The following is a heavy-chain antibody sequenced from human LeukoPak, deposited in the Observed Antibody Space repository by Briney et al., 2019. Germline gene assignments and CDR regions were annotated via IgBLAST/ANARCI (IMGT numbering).Heavy chain of an antibody. CDR3: ARTERSGCHDH. J-gene: IGHJ5*02. CDR2: IYNSGNTNYNT. CDR1: GGSISSNF. V-gene: IGHV4-59*01. D-gene: IGHD3-22*01. Sequence: SETLSLTCTGSGGSISSNFWSWFGQPPGKGLEWIGYIYNSGNTNYNTNYNPSLTSRVTISADTSKNQFSLKMNPVTAADAAVYYCARTERSGCHDHWGQGTLVTVSS.